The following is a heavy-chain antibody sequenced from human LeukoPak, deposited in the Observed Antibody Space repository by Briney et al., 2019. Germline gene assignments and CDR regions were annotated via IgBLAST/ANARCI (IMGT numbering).Heavy chain of an antibody. J-gene: IGHJ4*02. D-gene: IGHD6-13*01. V-gene: IGHV4-59*01. CDR3: ARERYSSSWYQIDY. Sequence: SETLSLTCTVSGGSISSYYWSWIRQPPGKGLEWIGYIYYSGSTNYNPSLKSRVTISVDTSKNQFSLKLSSVTAADTAVYYCARERYSSSWYQIDYWGQGTLVTVSS. CDR2: IYYSGST. CDR1: GGSISSYY.